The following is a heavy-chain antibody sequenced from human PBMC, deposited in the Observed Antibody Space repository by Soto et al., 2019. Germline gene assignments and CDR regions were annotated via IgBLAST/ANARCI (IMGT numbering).Heavy chain of an antibody. CDR2: IWYDGSKK. J-gene: IGHJ6*02. CDR3: ARLHYQYGMDV. V-gene: IGHV3-33*03. D-gene: IGHD4-17*01. CDR1: GFVFTTFG. Sequence: GGSLRLSCAASGFVFTTFGMHWVRQAPGKGLEWVAVIWYDGSKKYYADSVQGRFTISRDNSRNTLFLQMSSLTAVDTAVYYCARLHYQYGMDVWGQGTTVTVSS.